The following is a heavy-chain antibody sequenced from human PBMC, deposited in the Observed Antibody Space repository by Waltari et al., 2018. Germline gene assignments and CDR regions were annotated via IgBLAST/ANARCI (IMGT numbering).Heavy chain of an antibody. Sequence: DVQLVESGGGWVKPGGSLRLSCATSGFTFSDAWMNWVRQSPGKGRGWVGNIKSKSDGGTADDAAPVEGRVTSSRDDSENTLYLQMDSLKTEDTAVYYCLRPSADFWGQGALVTVST. D-gene: IGHD6-19*01. V-gene: IGHV3-15*05. CDR3: LRPSADF. J-gene: IGHJ4*02. CDR1: GFTFSDAW. CDR2: IKSKSDGGTA.